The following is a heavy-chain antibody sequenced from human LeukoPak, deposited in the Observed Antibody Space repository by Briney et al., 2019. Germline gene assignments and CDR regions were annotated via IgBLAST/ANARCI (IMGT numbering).Heavy chain of an antibody. V-gene: IGHV5-51*01. J-gene: IGHJ4*02. Sequence: GESLKISCKGSGYSFTSYWIGWVRQMPGKGLEWMGIIYPGDSDTRYSPSFQGQVTISADKSISTAYLQWSSLKASDTAMYYCARADYVWGSYRYPDYWGQGTLVTVSS. CDR3: ARADYVWGSYRYPDY. D-gene: IGHD3-16*02. CDR1: GYSFTSYW. CDR2: IYPGDSDT.